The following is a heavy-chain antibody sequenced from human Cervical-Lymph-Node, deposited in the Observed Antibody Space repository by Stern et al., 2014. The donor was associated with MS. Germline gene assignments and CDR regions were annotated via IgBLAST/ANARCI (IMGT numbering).Heavy chain of an antibody. CDR1: GGTFRSYG. CDR2: IIPILGTT. CDR3: ARYRGHCSGGSCYVSDWFDP. J-gene: IGHJ5*02. D-gene: IGHD2-15*01. V-gene: IGHV1-69*01. Sequence: VQLVESGGEVKKPGASVKVSCEASGGTFRSYGFSWVRQAPGQGLEWMGGIIPILGTTNYAQKVKGRVTSTADESKSTVYMEMSSLRSEDTAVYYCARYRGHCSGGSCYVSDWFDPWAQGALFTVSS.